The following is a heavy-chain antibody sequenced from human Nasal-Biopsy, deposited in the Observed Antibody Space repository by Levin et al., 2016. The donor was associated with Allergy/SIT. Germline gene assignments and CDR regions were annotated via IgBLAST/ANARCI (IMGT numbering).Heavy chain of an antibody. CDR3: ARATMVRGMERIDS. V-gene: IGHV4-31*03. CDR2: VYHLGST. CDR1: GDSVSRGGFY. Sequence: SETLSLTCTVSGDSVSRGGFYWTWIRQHPGKGLEWIGYVYHLGSTDYNPSLKTRLSLSIDTSKNQFFLKLNSMTAADTALYFCARATMVRGMERIDSWGQGALVTVSS. J-gene: IGHJ4*02. D-gene: IGHD3-10*01.